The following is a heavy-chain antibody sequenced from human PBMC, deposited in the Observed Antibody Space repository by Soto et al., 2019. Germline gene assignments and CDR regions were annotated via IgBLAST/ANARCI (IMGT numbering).Heavy chain of an antibody. Sequence: SVKVSCKASGGTFSSYAISWVRQAPGQGLEWMGGIIPIFGTANYAQKFQGRVTITADESTSTAYMELSSLRSEDTAVYYCARGVYYYDSSGYYPEYFDYWGQGTLVTVSS. D-gene: IGHD3-22*01. CDR1: GGTFSSYA. CDR2: IIPIFGTA. V-gene: IGHV1-69*13. J-gene: IGHJ4*02. CDR3: ARGVYYYDSSGYYPEYFDY.